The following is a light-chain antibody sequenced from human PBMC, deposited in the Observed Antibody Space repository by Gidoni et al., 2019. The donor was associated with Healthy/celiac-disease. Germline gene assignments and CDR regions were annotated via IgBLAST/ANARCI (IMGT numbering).Light chain of an antibody. CDR1: QSVLYSSNNKNY. CDR2: WAS. J-gene: IGKJ4*01. V-gene: IGKV4-1*01. Sequence: DIVMTQSPASLAASLGERVTINCKSSQSVLYSSNNKNYLAWYQQKPGQPPKLLIYWASTQESGVPDRFSGNGSGTDFTLTISSLQAEDVAVYYCQQYYSTPLTFGGGTKVEIK. CDR3: QQYYSTPLT.